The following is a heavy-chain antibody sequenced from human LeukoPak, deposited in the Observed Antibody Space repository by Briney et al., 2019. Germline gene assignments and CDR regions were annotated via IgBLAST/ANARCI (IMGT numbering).Heavy chain of an antibody. V-gene: IGHV1-3*01. CDR1: GYTFTNYA. D-gene: IGHD2-15*01. Sequence: ASVKVSCKGSGYTFTNYAAHWVRQAPGQRLEWLGWINPGNGDTKYSQNFQGRVTVTSDTSAATAYVELNSLTSEDTAVYYCARERWHCRVNCYSVYYYALDVWGQGTTVTVSS. CDR2: INPGNGDT. J-gene: IGHJ6*02. CDR3: ARERWHCRVNCYSVYYYALDV.